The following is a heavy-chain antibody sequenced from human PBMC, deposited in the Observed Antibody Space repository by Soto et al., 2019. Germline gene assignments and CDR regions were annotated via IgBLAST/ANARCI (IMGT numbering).Heavy chain of an antibody. Sequence: SETLSLTCTVSGDSISSSSFYWGWIRQPPGKGLEWIGNIYYSGSTYYNPSLKSRVTMSVDTSKNQFSLNLSSVTDADTAVYYCVRNPYSYGGFDYWGQGTLFTVSS. CDR3: VRNPYSYGGFDY. CDR1: GDSISSSSFY. D-gene: IGHD5-18*01. CDR2: IYYSGST. V-gene: IGHV4-39*01. J-gene: IGHJ4*02.